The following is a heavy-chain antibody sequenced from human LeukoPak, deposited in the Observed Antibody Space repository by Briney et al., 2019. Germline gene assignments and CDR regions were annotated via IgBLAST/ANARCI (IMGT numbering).Heavy chain of an antibody. CDR1: GGTCSGYA. Sequence: SVKVSCKSSGGTCSGYAISWVRQAPGHGLEWMGGIIPIFGTANYAQKFQGRVTITTDESTSTAYMELSSLRSEDTAVYYCASQITNGFDPWGQGTLVTVSS. D-gene: IGHD5-24*01. CDR3: ASQITNGFDP. V-gene: IGHV1-69*05. J-gene: IGHJ5*02. CDR2: IIPIFGTA.